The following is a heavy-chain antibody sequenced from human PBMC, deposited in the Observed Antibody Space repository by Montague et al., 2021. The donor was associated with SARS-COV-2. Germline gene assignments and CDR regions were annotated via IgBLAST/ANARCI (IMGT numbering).Heavy chain of an antibody. CDR2: IFHSGTT. Sequence: SETLSLTCTVSGSSIGSGDYWGWIRQPPGEGLEWMGSIFHSGTTSYNPSLQSRLTMSIVTSTNQFSLRLTSVTAADTAAFFCVREKAGGLRNVFDIWGQGTTVTVSS. CDR3: VREKAGGLRNVFDI. V-gene: IGHV4-38-2*02. J-gene: IGHJ3*02. CDR1: GSSIGSGDY.